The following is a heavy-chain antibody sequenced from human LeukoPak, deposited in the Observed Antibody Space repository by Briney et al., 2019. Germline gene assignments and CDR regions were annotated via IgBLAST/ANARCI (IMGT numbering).Heavy chain of an antibody. V-gene: IGHV1-46*01. CDR3: AREGLI. CDR1: GYTFTSYF. J-gene: IGHJ3*02. CDR2: TNPSDDST. Sequence: GASVKVSCKASGYTFTSYFMHWVRQAPGQGLEWMGITNPSDDSTGYAQKFQGRVTMTRDMSTSTVYLELSSLRSEDTAVYYCAREGLIWGQGTVVTVSS.